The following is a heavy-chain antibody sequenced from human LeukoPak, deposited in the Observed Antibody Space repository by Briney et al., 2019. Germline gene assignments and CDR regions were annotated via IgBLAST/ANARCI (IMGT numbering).Heavy chain of an antibody. CDR1: GGSISSGDYY. Sequence: PSETLSLTCTVSGGSISSGDYYWSWIRQPPGKGLEWIGYIYYSGSTYYNPSLKSRVTISVDTSKNQFSLKLSSVTAADTAVYYCAREEETGTPRIDYWGQGTLVTVSS. V-gene: IGHV4-30-4*08. D-gene: IGHD1-1*01. CDR2: IYYSGST. CDR3: AREEETGTPRIDY. J-gene: IGHJ4*02.